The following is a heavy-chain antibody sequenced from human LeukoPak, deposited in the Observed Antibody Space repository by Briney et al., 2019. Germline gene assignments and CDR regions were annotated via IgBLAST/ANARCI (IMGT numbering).Heavy chain of an antibody. CDR2: IIPILGIA. CDR3: TEGGTTTWVEDY. Sequence: AVKVSCKASGGTFSSYSISWVRQAPGQGLEWMGRIIPILGIANYAQKFQGRVTITADKSTSTAYMELSSLRSEDTAVYYCTEGGTTTWVEDYWGQGTLATVSS. J-gene: IGHJ4*02. D-gene: IGHD2-2*01. CDR1: GGTFSSYS. V-gene: IGHV1-69*02.